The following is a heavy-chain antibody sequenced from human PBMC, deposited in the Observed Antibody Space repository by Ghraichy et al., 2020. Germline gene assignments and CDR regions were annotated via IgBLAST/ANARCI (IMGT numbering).Heavy chain of an antibody. Sequence: SETLSLTCTVSGGSLTSDTHYWGWLRQPPGKGLEWIGSVYNGASTFYSPSLKSRVTISVDTSKSQFSLRLNSVTAADTAIDYGARRNPAVGGALGYWGQGSLVNVSS. CDR1: GGSLTSDTHY. V-gene: IGHV4-39*01. J-gene: IGHJ4*02. D-gene: IGHD6-13*01. CDR3: ARRNPAVGGALGY. CDR2: VYNGAST.